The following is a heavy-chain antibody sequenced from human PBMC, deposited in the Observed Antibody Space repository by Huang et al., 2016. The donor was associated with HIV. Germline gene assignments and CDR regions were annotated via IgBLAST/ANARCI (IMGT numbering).Heavy chain of an antibody. Sequence: MESGGGVVQPGKSMRLSCKASGFAFSDYSMYWVSQAPGKGPVWVVGVACGIWHVAYKYSVRGRCTVSRDNNNNLVFLDLANVKVDDTAMYYCAKGIIKKGLTFVDGYAPHTLYLYSGMDVWGKGTPVIVSS. CDR1: GFAFSDYS. V-gene: IGHV3-9*01. CDR3: AKGIIKKGLTFVDGYAPHTLYLYSGMDV. D-gene: IGHD3-16*01. J-gene: IGHJ6*04. CDR2: VACGIWHV.